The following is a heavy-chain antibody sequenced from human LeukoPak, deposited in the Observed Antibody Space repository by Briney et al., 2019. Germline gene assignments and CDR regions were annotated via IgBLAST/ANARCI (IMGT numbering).Heavy chain of an antibody. J-gene: IGHJ3*02. CDR3: ARLLWFGECRGFDI. CDR2: IYPGDSET. CDR1: GYSFSSQW. D-gene: IGHD3-10*01. Sequence: VESLQISCKGSGYSFSSQWIGWVRQMPGKGLEWMGVIYPGDSETRYSPSFQGQVTISADKSISTAYLQWSSLKASDSAMYYCARLLWFGECRGFDIWGQGTMVTVSS. V-gene: IGHV5-51*01.